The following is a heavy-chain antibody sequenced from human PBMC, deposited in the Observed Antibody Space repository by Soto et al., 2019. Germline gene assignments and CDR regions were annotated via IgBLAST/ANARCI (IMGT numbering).Heavy chain of an antibody. D-gene: IGHD3-16*01. Sequence: GASVKVSCKASGYTFTSYDINWVRQATGQGLEWMGWMNPNSAYTVYADSVKGRVTISRDNAKNSLYLEMNSLRAEDTAVYYCARFETIDITQSDLWGQGTQVTVSS. CDR1: GYTFTSYD. V-gene: IGHV1-8*01. J-gene: IGHJ4*02. CDR3: ARFETIDITQSDL. CDR2: MNPNSAYT.